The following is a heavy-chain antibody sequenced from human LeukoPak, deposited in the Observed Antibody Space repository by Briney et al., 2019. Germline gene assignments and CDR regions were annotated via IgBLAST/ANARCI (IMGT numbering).Heavy chain of an antibody. Sequence: GGSLRLSRTASGFTFGDYAMSWVRQAPGKGLEWVGFIRSKAYGGTTEYAASVKGRFTISRDDSKSIAYLQMNSLKTEDTAVYYCTRVSGWYGGYFDYWGQGTLVTVSS. J-gene: IGHJ4*02. D-gene: IGHD6-19*01. CDR2: IRSKAYGGTT. CDR3: TRVSGWYGGYFDY. V-gene: IGHV3-49*04. CDR1: GFTFGDYA.